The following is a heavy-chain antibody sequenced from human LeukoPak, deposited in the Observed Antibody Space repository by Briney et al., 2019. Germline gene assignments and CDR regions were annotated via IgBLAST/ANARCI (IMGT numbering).Heavy chain of an antibody. V-gene: IGHV4-34*01. J-gene: IGHJ4*02. Sequence: PSETLSLTCAVYGGSFSGYYWSWIRQPPGKGLEWIGEINHSGSTNDNPSLKSRVTISVDTSKNQFSLKLSSVTAADTAVYYCARTGRWASRIDYWGQGTLVTVSS. CDR1: GGSFSGYY. D-gene: IGHD4-23*01. CDR3: ARTGRWASRIDY. CDR2: INHSGST.